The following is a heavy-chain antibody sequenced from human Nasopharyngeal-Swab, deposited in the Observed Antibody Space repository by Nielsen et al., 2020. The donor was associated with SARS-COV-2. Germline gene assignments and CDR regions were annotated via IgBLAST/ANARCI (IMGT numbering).Heavy chain of an antibody. V-gene: IGHV3-74*01. CDR2: INSDGSST. Sequence: GESLKISCAASGFTFSSSWMHWVRQAPGKGLVWVSRINSDGSSTSYADSVKGRFTISRDNAKNTLYLQMNSLRAEDTAVYYCARDSYYYYGMDVWGQGTTVTVSS. CDR3: ARDSYYYYGMDV. J-gene: IGHJ6*02. CDR1: GFTFSSSW.